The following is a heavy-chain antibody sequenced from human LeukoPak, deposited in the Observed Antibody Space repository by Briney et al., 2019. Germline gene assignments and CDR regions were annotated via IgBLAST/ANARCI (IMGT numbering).Heavy chain of an antibody. J-gene: IGHJ1*01. Sequence: SQTLFLTCTVSGGSISKGGYYWGWIRQHPGKGLEWIWYIYYSGSTYYNPSLKSRVTISVDTSKNQFSLKLSSVTAADTAVYYCARIPRYCTNGVCVQHWGQGTLVTVSS. CDR3: ARIPRYCTNGVCVQH. CDR1: GGSISKGGYY. CDR2: IYYSGST. D-gene: IGHD2-8*01. V-gene: IGHV4-31*03.